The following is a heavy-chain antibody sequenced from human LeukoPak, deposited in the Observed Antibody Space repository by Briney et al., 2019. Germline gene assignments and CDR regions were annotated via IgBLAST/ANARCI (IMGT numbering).Heavy chain of an antibody. V-gene: IGHV4-59*01. Sequence: SETLSLTCTFSGGSISSYYWSWIRQPPGKGLEWIGYIYYSGSTDYNPSLKSRVTISVDTSKNQFSLKLSSVTAADTAVYYCARDIGYYDSSGYYDYWGQGTLVTVSS. CDR2: IYYSGST. J-gene: IGHJ4*02. CDR3: ARDIGYYDSSGYYDY. D-gene: IGHD3-22*01. CDR1: GGSISSYY.